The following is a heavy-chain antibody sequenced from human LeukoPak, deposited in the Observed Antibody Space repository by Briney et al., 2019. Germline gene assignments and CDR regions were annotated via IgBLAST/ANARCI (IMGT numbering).Heavy chain of an antibody. J-gene: IGHJ6*02. CDR3: ARGYSSSWDPMGYYYYGMDV. CDR1: GFTFSSYW. V-gene: IGHV3-7*01. CDR2: IKQDGSEK. D-gene: IGHD6-13*01. Sequence: PGGSLRLSCAASGFTFSSYWMSWVRQAPGKGLEWVANIKQDGSEKYYVDSVKGRFTISRDNAKNSLYLQMNSLRAEDTAVYYCARGYSSSWDPMGYYYYGMDVWGQGTTVTVSS.